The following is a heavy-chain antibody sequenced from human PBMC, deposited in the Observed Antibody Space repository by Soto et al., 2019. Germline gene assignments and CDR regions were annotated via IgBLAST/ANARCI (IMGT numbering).Heavy chain of an antibody. J-gene: IGHJ4*02. CDR3: ASPTHCSGGTCYRPFDY. CDR2: ISNDGANK. V-gene: IGHV3-30-3*01. D-gene: IGHD2-15*01. Sequence: GGSLRLSCAASGFTFSSYAMYWVRQAPGKGLECMAVISNDGANKYYADSVKGRFTISRDNSKNTLYLQVNSLRTEDTAVYYCASPTHCSGGTCYRPFDYWGQGVLVTVSS. CDR1: GFTFSSYA.